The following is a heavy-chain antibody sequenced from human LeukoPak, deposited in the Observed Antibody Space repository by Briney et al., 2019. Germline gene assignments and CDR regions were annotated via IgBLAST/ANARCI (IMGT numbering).Heavy chain of an antibody. CDR1: GGSISSSSYY. V-gene: IGHV4-61*02. Sequence: PSETLSLTCTVSGGSISSSSYYWSWIRQPAGKGLEWIGRIYTSGSTNYNPSLKSRVTMSVDTSKNQFSLKLSSVTAADTAVYYCAIVIAARPGAFDIWGQGTMVTVSS. D-gene: IGHD6-6*01. J-gene: IGHJ3*02. CDR2: IYTSGST. CDR3: AIVIAARPGAFDI.